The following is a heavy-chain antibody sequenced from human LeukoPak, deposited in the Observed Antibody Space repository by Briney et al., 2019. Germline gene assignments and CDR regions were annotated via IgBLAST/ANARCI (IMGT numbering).Heavy chain of an antibody. V-gene: IGHV3-21*01. J-gene: IGHJ6*03. CDR1: GFTFSSYS. CDR2: ISSSGSHI. D-gene: IGHD3-9*01. CDR3: ARDHDWDYMDV. Sequence: PGGSLRLSCAASGFTFSSYSMNWVRQAPGKGLEWVSSISSSGSHIYYADSVKGRITISRDSAKNSLYLHRNSLRAEDTAVYYCARDHDWDYMDVWGKGTTVTVSS.